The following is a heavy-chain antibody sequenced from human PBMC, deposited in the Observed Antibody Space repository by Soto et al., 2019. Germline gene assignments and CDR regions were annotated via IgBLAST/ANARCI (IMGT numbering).Heavy chain of an antibody. D-gene: IGHD6-13*01. CDR3: ARVLGVAAGIDY. CDR1: GGSISSGGYY. J-gene: IGHJ4*02. Sequence: QVQLQESGPGLVKPSQTLSLTCTVSGGSISSGGYYWSWIRQHPGKGLEWIGYIYYSGSTYYNPSLKSRXXIXVXKSKTQFSLKLSSVTAADTAVYYCARVLGVAAGIDYWGQGTLVTVSS. CDR2: IYYSGST. V-gene: IGHV4-31*03.